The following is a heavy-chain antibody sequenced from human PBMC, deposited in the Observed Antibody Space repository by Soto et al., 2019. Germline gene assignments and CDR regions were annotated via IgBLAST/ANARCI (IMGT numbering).Heavy chain of an antibody. CDR3: ASPGTYYYDMDV. V-gene: IGHV3-23*01. CDR2: ITDSGSGT. D-gene: IGHD1-26*01. J-gene: IGHJ6*02. Sequence: EVQVLESGGGLVQPGGSLRLSCGASGFAFSKYAMSWVRQAPGKGLEWVSAITDSGSGTYYADSVRGRFTISRDNSINTLHLQMTSLRAEDTAVYYCASPGTYYYDMDVWGQGTTVTVSS. CDR1: GFAFSKYA.